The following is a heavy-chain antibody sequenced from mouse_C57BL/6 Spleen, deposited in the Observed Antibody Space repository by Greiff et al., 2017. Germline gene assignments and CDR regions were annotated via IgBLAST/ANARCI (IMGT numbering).Heavy chain of an antibody. D-gene: IGHD4-1*01. V-gene: IGHV1-80*01. CDR3: AREELTGTDY. CDR2: IYPGDGDT. Sequence: VKVVESGAELVKPGASVKISCKASGYAFSSYWMNWVKQRPGTGLEWIGQIYPGDGDTNYNGKFKGKATLTADKSSSTAYMQLSSLTSEDSAVYVCAREELTGTDYWGQGTTLTVSS. J-gene: IGHJ2*01. CDR1: GYAFSSYW.